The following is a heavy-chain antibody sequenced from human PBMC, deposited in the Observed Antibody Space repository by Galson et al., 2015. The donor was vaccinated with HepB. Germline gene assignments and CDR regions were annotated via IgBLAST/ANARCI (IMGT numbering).Heavy chain of an antibody. CDR1: GFTFGDYA. CDR3: TRVKYSPGY. Sequence: SLRLSCAASGFTFGDYAMGWFRQAPGKGLEWVGFIRSKAYGGTTEYAASVKGRFTISRDDSKSIAYLQMNSLKTEDTAVYYCTRVKYSPGYWGQGTLVTVSS. CDR2: IRSKAYGGTT. V-gene: IGHV3-49*03. J-gene: IGHJ4*02. D-gene: IGHD5-18*01.